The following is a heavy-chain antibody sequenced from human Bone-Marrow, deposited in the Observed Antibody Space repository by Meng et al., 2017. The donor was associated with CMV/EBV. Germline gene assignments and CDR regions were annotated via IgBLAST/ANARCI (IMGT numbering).Heavy chain of an antibody. Sequence: GGSLRLSCAASGFNFSIYAMHWVRQAPGEGLEWVAVISYDGSNKYYADSVKGRFTISRDNSKNTLYLQINSLRSEDTAVYYCARPCGGSYCYWVYFDYWGQGTLVTVSS. CDR2: ISYDGSNK. CDR3: ARPCGGSYCYWVYFDY. CDR1: GFNFSIYA. D-gene: IGHD2-21*02. J-gene: IGHJ4*02. V-gene: IGHV3-30-3*01.